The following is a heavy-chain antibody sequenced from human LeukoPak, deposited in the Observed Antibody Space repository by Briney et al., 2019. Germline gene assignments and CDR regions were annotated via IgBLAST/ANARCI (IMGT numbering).Heavy chain of an antibody. J-gene: IGHJ4*02. D-gene: IGHD1-26*01. CDR1: GFTFNYYW. CDR2: IHSDGGAT. Sequence: PGGSLRLSCAASGFTFNYYWMHWLRQAPGKGLVWVSRIHSDGGATTYVDSVKGRFTISRDNARNTVYLQMNSLRPEDTAVYYCARGGVGSFDSWGQGTLVTVPS. CDR3: ARGGVGSFDS. V-gene: IGHV3-74*01.